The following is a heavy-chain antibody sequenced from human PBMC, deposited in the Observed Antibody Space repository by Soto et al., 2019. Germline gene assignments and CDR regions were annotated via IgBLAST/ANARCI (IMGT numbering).Heavy chain of an antibody. V-gene: IGHV1-18*01. CDR2: INPLKGDT. CDR1: GYTFSTYG. J-gene: IGHJ3*01. CDR3: ARVKVPAAILGAFDL. Sequence: QAQLVQSGGEMKEPGASVKVSCKASGYTFSTYGITWVRQAPGQGLDWMGWINPLKGDTKSAANFQDRVTMTTDTSTRTAYMELRSLRSDDTAVYYCARVKVPAAILGAFDLWGQGTLVTVSS. D-gene: IGHD2-2*02.